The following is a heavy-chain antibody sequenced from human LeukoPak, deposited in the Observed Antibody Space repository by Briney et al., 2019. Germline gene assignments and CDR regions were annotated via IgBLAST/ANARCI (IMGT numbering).Heavy chain of an antibody. CDR3: ARDQRPSSSWYPYNWFDL. CDR2: IYYSGST. Sequence: PSETLSLTCTVSGGSISSSSYYWGWIRQPPGKGLEWIGSIYYSGSTYYNPSLKSRVTISVDTSKNQFSLKLSSVTAADTAVYYCARDQRPSSSWYPYNWFDLWGQGTLVTVSS. D-gene: IGHD6-13*01. CDR1: GGSISSSSYY. V-gene: IGHV4-39*07. J-gene: IGHJ5*02.